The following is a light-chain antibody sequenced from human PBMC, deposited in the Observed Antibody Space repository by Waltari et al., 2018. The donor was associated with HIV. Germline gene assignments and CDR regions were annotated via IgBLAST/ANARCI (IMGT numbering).Light chain of an antibody. CDR1: SSNIGINL. CDR2: RDD. J-gene: IGLJ1*01. CDR3: AAWYDSLSDYV. Sequence: QSVLTQSPSPSGTSGQRVTISSYRSSSNIGINLVYWYQQVQGTAPKIVIHRDDHRPSGFPDRFSSSKSGTSASLSISGVRSEDESDYYCAAWYDSLSDYVFGMGTTVTGL. V-gene: IGLV1-47*01.